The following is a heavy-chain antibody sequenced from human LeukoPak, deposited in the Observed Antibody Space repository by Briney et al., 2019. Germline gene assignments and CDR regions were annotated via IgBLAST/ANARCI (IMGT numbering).Heavy chain of an antibody. CDR1: GFTFSSYS. D-gene: IGHD2-21*02. CDR2: ISSSSSYI. Sequence: GGSLRLSCAASGFTFSSYSMNWVRQAPGKGLEWVSSISSSSSYIYYADSVEGRFTISRDNAKNSLYLQMNSLRAEDTAVYYCARQGTASPTAAFDIWGQGTMVTVSS. CDR3: ARQGTASPTAAFDI. J-gene: IGHJ3*02. V-gene: IGHV3-21*01.